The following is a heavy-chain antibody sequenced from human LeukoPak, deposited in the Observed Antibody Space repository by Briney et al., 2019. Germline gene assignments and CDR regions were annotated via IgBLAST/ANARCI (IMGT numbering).Heavy chain of an antibody. CDR2: IIPIFGTA. D-gene: IGHD2-15*01. CDR3: AGLGYCSSTSCSRYCSGGSCYSGFLDY. J-gene: IGHJ4*02. CDR1: GGPFSSYA. Sequence: EASVKVSRKASGGPFSSYAISRVRQAPGQGLEWMGGIIPIFGTANYAQRFQGRVTITADESTSTAYMELSSLRSEDTAVYYCAGLGYCSSTSCSRYCSGGSCYSGFLDYWGQGTLVTVSS. V-gene: IGHV1-69*01.